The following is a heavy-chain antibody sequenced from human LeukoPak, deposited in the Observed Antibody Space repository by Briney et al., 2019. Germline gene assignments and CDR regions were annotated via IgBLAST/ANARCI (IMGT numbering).Heavy chain of an antibody. CDR2: ISGSGGST. D-gene: IGHD3-10*01. J-gene: IGHJ4*02. CDR1: GFTFSSYA. V-gene: IGHV3-23*01. Sequence: GGSLRLSCAASGFTFSSYAMSWVRQAPGKGLEWVSAISGSGGSTYYADSVKGRFTISRDNSKNTLYLQMNSLRAEDTAVYYCAKDSYGSGSYFLNPYYFDYWGQGTLVTVSS. CDR3: AKDSYGSGSYFLNPYYFDY.